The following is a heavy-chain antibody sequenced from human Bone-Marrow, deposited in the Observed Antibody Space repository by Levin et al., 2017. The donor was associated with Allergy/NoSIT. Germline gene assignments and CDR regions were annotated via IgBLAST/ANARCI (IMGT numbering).Heavy chain of an antibody. J-gene: IGHJ4*02. Sequence: SETLSLTCAVYGGSFSGYYWSWIRQPPGKGLEWIGEINHSGSTNYNPSLKSRVTISVDTSKNQFSLKLSSVTAADTAVYYCARGFGPAGFDYWGQGTLVTVSS. CDR3: ARGFGPAGFDY. V-gene: IGHV4-34*01. CDR1: GGSFSGYY. CDR2: INHSGST. D-gene: IGHD2-2*01.